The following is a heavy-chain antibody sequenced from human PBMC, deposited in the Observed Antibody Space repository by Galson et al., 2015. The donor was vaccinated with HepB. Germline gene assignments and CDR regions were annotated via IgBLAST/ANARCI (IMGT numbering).Heavy chain of an antibody. V-gene: IGHV3-73*01. Sequence: SLRFSCAASGFTFSGSAIHWVRQASGKGPEWVGLIRSKANNYATSYVPSLKGRFTISRDDSKNMAYLHMKSLKTEDTAVYFCTRLGDFSGYSSRWGQGTLVTVSS. CDR1: GFTFSGSA. CDR3: TRLGDFSGYSSR. J-gene: IGHJ4*02. D-gene: IGHD6-19*01. CDR2: IRSKANNYAT.